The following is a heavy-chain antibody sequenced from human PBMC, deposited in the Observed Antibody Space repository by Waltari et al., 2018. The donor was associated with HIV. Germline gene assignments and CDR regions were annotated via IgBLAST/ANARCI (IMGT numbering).Heavy chain of an antibody. J-gene: IGHJ6*02. CDR3: VKEGGYCSGGRCYYYGMDV. D-gene: IGHD2-15*01. Sequence: APGKGLEYVSAISNNGHSTYYADSVKGRFTISRDNSKNTLNLQMSSLRAEDTAVYYCVKEGGYCSGGRCYYYGMDVWGQGTTVTVSS. V-gene: IGHV3-64D*06. CDR2: ISNNGHST.